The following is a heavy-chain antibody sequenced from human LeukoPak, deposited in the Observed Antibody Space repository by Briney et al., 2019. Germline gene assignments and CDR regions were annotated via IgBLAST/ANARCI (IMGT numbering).Heavy chain of an antibody. CDR1: GGSISSYY. V-gene: IGHV4-59*01. Sequence: SETLSLTCTVSGGSISSYYWSWIRQPPGKGLEWIGYIYYSGSTNYNPSLKSRVTISVDTSKNQFSLKLSSVTAADTAVYYCASWEGIAAKGGYYFDYWGQGTLVTVSS. J-gene: IGHJ4*02. CDR2: IYYSGST. D-gene: IGHD6-13*01. CDR3: ASWEGIAAKGGYYFDY.